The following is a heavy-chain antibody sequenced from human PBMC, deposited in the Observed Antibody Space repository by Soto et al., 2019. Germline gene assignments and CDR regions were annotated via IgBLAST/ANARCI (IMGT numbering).Heavy chain of an antibody. Sequence: ASVKVSCKASGYTFTGYYIHWVRQAPLQVLEWMVCINPNSGGTNYAQKFQGRVTMTRDTSISTAYMELSRLRSDDTAVYYCARDTLDYDSSGHHLDAFDVWRQGTSVPGS. CDR1: GYTFTGYY. V-gene: IGHV1-2*02. CDR2: INPNSGGT. D-gene: IGHD3-22*01. J-gene: IGHJ3*01. CDR3: ARDTLDYDSSGHHLDAFDV.